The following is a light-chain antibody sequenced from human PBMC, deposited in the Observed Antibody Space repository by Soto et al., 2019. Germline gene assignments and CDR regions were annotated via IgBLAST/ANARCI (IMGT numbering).Light chain of an antibody. V-gene: IGKV4-1*01. CDR1: QSVLYSSNNKNY. Sequence: DIVMTQSPDSLAVSLGERATINCKSSQSVLYSSNNKNYLAWYQHKPGQPPKLLTYWASIRESGVPDRFSGSGSETDFTLTISSLQAEDVAVYYCQQYYSTPTFGQGTKLEIK. J-gene: IGKJ2*01. CDR2: WAS. CDR3: QQYYSTPT.